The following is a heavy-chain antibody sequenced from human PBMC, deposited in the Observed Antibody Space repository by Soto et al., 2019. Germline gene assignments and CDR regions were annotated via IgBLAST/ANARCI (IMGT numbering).Heavy chain of an antibody. Sequence: GSLRLSCAASGFTFSSYSMNWVRQAPGKGLEWVSSISSSSSYIYYADSVKGRFTTSRDNAKNSLYLQMNSLRAEDTAVYYCARDQWLRLYPQSEYYYYGMDVWGQGTTVTVSS. D-gene: IGHD5-12*01. V-gene: IGHV3-21*01. CDR1: GFTFSSYS. CDR3: ARDQWLRLYPQSEYYYYGMDV. CDR2: ISSSSSYI. J-gene: IGHJ6*02.